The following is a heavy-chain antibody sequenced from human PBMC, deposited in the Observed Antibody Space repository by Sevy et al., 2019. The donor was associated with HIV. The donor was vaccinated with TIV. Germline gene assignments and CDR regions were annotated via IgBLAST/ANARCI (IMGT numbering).Heavy chain of an antibody. V-gene: IGHV3-30-3*01. CDR3: ARLFYGSADY. D-gene: IGHD3-10*01. CDR2: ISYDGSNK. Sequence: GGSLRLSCAASGFTFNYYAMHWVLQAPGKGLEWVAVISYDGSNKYYADSVKGRFTISRHNPRKSVYLQMTSLSAEDTAVYYCARLFYGSADYWGQGTLVTVSS. J-gene: IGHJ4*02. CDR1: GFTFNYYA.